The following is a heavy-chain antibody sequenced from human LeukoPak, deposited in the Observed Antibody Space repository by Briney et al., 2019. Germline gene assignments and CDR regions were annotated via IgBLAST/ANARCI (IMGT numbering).Heavy chain of an antibody. CDR2: IYSSRTT. D-gene: IGHD2-2*01. V-gene: IGHV4-4*07. CDR3: ARDVVVPATANYYHYYYYMDV. J-gene: IGHJ6*03. CDR1: GDSFIMYY. Sequence: SETLSLTSTVSGDSFIMYYWSWLRQPAGKGLEWSGRIYSSRTTNYNPSLKSRVTMSVDTSKKTFSLKLSSVTAADTAVYYCARDVVVPATANYYHYYYYMDVWGKGTAVTVSS.